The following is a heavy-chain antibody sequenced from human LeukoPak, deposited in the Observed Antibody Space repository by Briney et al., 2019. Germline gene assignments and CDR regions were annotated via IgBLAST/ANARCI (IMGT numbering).Heavy chain of an antibody. D-gene: IGHD3-3*01. CDR1: GGTFSSYA. V-gene: IGHV1-69*13. CDR2: IIPIFGTA. CDR3: ASRDYDFWSGYCPFDY. Sequence: SVKVSCTASGGTFSSYAISWVRQAPGQGLEWMGGIIPIFGTANYAQKFQGRVTITADESTSTAYMELSSLRSEDTAVYYCASRDYDFWSGYCPFDYWGQGTLVTVSS. J-gene: IGHJ4*02.